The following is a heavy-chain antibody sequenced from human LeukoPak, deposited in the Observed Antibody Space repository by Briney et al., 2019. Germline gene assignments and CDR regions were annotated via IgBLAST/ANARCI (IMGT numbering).Heavy chain of an antibody. D-gene: IGHD7-27*01. J-gene: IGHJ4*02. V-gene: IGHV3-20*04. CDR2: SNWNGETT. CDR1: GFTFKSYA. Sequence: PGGSLRLSCAASGFTFKSYALAWVRQAPGKALEWVSGSNWNGETTAYADSVKGRFSISRDSARNSLFLQMNSLRVEDTALYYCAREGGANWDPFDYWGQGTLVTVSS. CDR3: AREGGANWDPFDY.